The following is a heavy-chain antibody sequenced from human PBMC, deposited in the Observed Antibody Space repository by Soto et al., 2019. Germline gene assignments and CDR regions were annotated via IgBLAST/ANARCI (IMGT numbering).Heavy chain of an antibody. V-gene: IGHV3-33*01. Sequence: QVQLVESGGGVVQPGRSLRLSCAASGFTFSSYGMHWVRQAPGKGLEWVAVIWYDGSNKYYADSVKGRFTISRDNSKNTLYLQMNSLRAEDTAVYYCARGGSMAYQYYFDYWGQGTLVTVSS. CDR1: GFTFSSYG. CDR3: ARGGSMAYQYYFDY. D-gene: IGHD3-10*01. CDR2: IWYDGSNK. J-gene: IGHJ4*02.